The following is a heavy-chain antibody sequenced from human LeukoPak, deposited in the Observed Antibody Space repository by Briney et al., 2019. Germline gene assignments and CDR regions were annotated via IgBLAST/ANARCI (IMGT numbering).Heavy chain of an antibody. Sequence: ASVKVSCKASGYTFTVYYMHWVRQAPGQGLEWMGWINPNSGGTNYAQKFQGRVTMTRDTSISTAYMELSRLRSDDTAVYYCARDLGEPYCSGGSCSANDYWGHGTLVTVSS. D-gene: IGHD2-15*01. J-gene: IGHJ4*01. CDR1: GYTFTVYY. CDR3: ARDLGEPYCSGGSCSANDY. CDR2: INPNSGGT. V-gene: IGHV1-2*02.